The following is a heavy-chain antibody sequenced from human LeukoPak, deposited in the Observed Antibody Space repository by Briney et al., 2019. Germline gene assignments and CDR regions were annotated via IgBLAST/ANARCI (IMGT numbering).Heavy chain of an antibody. V-gene: IGHV1-2*02. CDR2: INPNSGGT. Sequence: ASVKVSCKASGYTFTGDYMHWVRQAPGQGLEWMGWINPNSGGTNYAQKFQGRVTMTRDTSISTAYMELSRLRSDDTAVYYCAREKNGVRDAFDIWGQGTMVTVSS. J-gene: IGHJ3*02. D-gene: IGHD3-10*01. CDR3: AREKNGVRDAFDI. CDR1: GYTFTGDY.